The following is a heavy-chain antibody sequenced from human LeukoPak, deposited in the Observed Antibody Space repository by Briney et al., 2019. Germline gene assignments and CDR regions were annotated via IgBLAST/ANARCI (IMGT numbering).Heavy chain of an antibody. CDR1: GGSFSGYY. Sequence: SETLSLTCAVYGGSFSGYYWSWIRQPPGKGLEWIGEINHSGSTNYNPSLKSRVTISVDTSKNQFSLKLSSVTAADTAVYYCARGQGGRSPRTPFDYWGEGTLVTVSS. D-gene: IGHD3-16*01. CDR3: ARGQGGRSPRTPFDY. V-gene: IGHV4-34*01. CDR2: INHSGST. J-gene: IGHJ4*02.